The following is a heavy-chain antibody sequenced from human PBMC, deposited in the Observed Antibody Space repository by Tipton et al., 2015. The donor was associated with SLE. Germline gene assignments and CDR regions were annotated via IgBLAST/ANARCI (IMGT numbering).Heavy chain of an antibody. CDR3: ARDPYDSWCDYQAAFDY. CDR1: SYSICNGFY. V-gene: IGHV4-38-2*02. CDR2: IYRSGTA. J-gene: IGHJ4*02. Sequence: TLSLTCSVSSYSICNGFYWGWIRQSPGKGLEWIGSIYRSGTAYYNPSLKSRVTMSVDTSKNQFSVKLPSVTAADTAVYYCARDPYDSWCDYQAAFDYWGQGTLVTVSP. D-gene: IGHD3-3*01.